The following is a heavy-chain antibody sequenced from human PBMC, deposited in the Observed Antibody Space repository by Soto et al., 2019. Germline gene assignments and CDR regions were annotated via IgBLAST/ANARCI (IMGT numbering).Heavy chain of an antibody. J-gene: IGHJ4*02. Sequence: GVSLRLSCAASGFTFSSYSMNWVRQAPGKGLEWVSSISSSSSYIYYADSVKGRFTISRDNAKNSLYLQMNSLRAEDTAVYYCARESEDPTSNFDYWGQGTLVTLSA. CDR2: ISSSSSYI. CDR1: GFTFSSYS. V-gene: IGHV3-21*01. CDR3: ARESEDPTSNFDY.